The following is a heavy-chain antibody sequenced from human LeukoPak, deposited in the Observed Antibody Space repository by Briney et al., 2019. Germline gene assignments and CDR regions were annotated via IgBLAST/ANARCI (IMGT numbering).Heavy chain of an antibody. J-gene: IGHJ4*02. CDR3: ARGRYYLDS. D-gene: IGHD4-17*01. Sequence: GGSLRLSCAASKFTFTTYAMNWVRQAPGKGLEWVSTISGSGGSTYYADSVKGRFTISRDNAKNTLYLQMNSLRAEDTAVYYCARGRYYLDSWGQGTLVTVSS. CDR1: KFTFTTYA. V-gene: IGHV3-23*01. CDR2: ISGSGGST.